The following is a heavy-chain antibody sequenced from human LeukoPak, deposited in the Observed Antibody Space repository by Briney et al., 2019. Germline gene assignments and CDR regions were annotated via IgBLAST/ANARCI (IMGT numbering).Heavy chain of an antibody. CDR3: AKGGYSYGYVGAFDY. D-gene: IGHD5-18*01. V-gene: IGHV3-9*01. Sequence: LRLSCAASGFTFSSYAMSWVRQAPGKGLEWVSGISWNSGSIGYADSVKGRFTISRDNAKNSLYLQMNSLRAEDTALYYCAKGGYSYGYVGAFDYWGQGTLVTVSS. J-gene: IGHJ4*02. CDR2: ISWNSGSI. CDR1: GFTFSSYA.